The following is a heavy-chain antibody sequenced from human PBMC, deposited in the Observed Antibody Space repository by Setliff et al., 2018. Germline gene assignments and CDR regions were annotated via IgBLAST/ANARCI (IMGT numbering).Heavy chain of an antibody. CDR2: IYSGDRNT. D-gene: IGHD1-7*01. V-gene: IGHV3-23*03. J-gene: IGHJ4*02. CDR1: GFAFSTYA. Sequence: SLRLSCVASGFAFSTYAMSWVRQAPGKGLEWVSTIYSGDRNTFYTDSVKGRFTIFRDGSKNTLYLQMTSLRAEDTAVYYCAKPQVELRWGFESWGQGTPVTVSS. CDR3: AKPQVELRWGFES.